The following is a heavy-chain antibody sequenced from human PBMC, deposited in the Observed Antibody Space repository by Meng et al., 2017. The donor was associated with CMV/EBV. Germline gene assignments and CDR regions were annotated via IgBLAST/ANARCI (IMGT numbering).Heavy chain of an antibody. CDR1: GYTFSNYG. CDR3: ARGVPSAAAPRWVDP. J-gene: IGHJ5*02. CDR2: ITTDDDSR. V-gene: IGHV1-18*01. Sequence: ASVKVSCKASGYTFSNYGIARVRQAPGQGLEWMGWITTDDDSRKKQGRVTMTTDTSTSTAYMELRSLRSDDTAVYYCARGVPSAAAPRWVDPWGQGTLVTVSS. D-gene: IGHD6-13*01.